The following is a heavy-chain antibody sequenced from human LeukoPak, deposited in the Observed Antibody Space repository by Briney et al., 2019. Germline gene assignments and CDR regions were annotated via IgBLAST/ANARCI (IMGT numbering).Heavy chain of an antibody. Sequence: QAGGSLRLSCAASGFTFSSYGMQWVRQAPGKGLEWVAVIWYDGSNKYYADSVKGRFTISRDNSKNTLYLQMNSLRAEDTAVYYCASSVVRGVKGSIDYWGQGTLVTVSS. J-gene: IGHJ4*02. CDR3: ASSVVRGVKGSIDY. V-gene: IGHV3-33*01. CDR1: GFTFSSYG. D-gene: IGHD3-10*01. CDR2: IWYDGSNK.